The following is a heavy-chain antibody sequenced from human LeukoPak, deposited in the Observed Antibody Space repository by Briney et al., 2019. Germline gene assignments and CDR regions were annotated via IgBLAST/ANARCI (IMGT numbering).Heavy chain of an antibody. Sequence: GRSLRLSCAASGFTFSSYAFHWVRQAPGKGLEWEALISDHESGSNEYYAASVKGRFTISRDNSRKTLSLQMNTLRIEDTAVYYCARSRGYCGGEAQCDFTYWGQGTLVTVSS. CDR2: ISDHESGSNE. J-gene: IGHJ4*02. D-gene: IGHD2-21*01. V-gene: IGHV3-30-3*01. CDR1: GFTFSSYA. CDR3: ARSRGYCGGEAQCDFTY.